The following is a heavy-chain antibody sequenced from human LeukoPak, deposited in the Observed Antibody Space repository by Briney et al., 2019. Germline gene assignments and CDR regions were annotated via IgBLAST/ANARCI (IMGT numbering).Heavy chain of an antibody. CDR3: ARDEHYYGSGTYYRRASTFDI. V-gene: IGHV3-11*05. CDR1: GFTFSDYY. Sequence: PGGSLRLSCAASGFTFSDYYMSWIRQAPGKGLEWVSYISSSSSYTNYADSVKGRFTISRDNAKNLLYLQMNSLRADDTAVYYCARDEHYYGSGTYYRRASTFDIWGQGTMVTVSS. J-gene: IGHJ3*02. D-gene: IGHD3-10*01. CDR2: ISSSSSYT.